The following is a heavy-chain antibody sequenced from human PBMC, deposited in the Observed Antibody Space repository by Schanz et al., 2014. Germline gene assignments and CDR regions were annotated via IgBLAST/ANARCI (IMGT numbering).Heavy chain of an antibody. J-gene: IGHJ6*02. V-gene: IGHV4-59*01. Sequence: QVQLQESGPGLVKPSESLSLTCTVSGGSISSYYWSWIRQPPGKGLEWIGYIYYTASTNYNPSLRSRVTISAERSKNQFSLKLTSVTAADSAVYFCTGGNALDVWGQGTRSPSP. CDR1: GGSISSYY. CDR2: IYYTAST. D-gene: IGHD1-1*01. CDR3: TGGNALDV.